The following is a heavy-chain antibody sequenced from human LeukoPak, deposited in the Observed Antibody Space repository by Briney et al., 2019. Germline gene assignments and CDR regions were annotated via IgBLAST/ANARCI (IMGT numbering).Heavy chain of an antibody. CDR1: GFTFSSYA. V-gene: IGHV3-23*01. CDR3: ARGVAGGKSGAFDAFDI. Sequence: GGSLRLSCAASGFTFSSYAMSWVRQAPGKGLEWVSVISGSGGDTYYADSVKGRFTISRDNSKNTLYLQMNSLRAEDTAVYYCARGVAGGKSGAFDAFDIWGQGTMVTVSS. CDR2: ISGSGGDT. D-gene: IGHD4-23*01. J-gene: IGHJ3*02.